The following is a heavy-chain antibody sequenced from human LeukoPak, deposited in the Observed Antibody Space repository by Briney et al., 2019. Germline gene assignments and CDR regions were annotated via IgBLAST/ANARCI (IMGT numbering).Heavy chain of an antibody. Sequence: PSEALSLTCTVSGGSISSYYWSCIRQPPGGGLEWIGYIYYSGSTNYNPSIKSRVTISVDTSKNQFSLKLSSVTAADTAVYYCAGGVGYWYFDLWGRGTLVTVSS. CDR3: AGGVGYWYFDL. V-gene: IGHV4-59*01. J-gene: IGHJ2*01. CDR1: GGSISSYY. CDR2: IYYSGST. D-gene: IGHD3-16*01.